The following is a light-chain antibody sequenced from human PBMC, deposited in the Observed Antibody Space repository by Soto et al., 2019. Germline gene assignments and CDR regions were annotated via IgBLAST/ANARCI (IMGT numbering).Light chain of an antibody. CDR1: SGLSTYA. Sequence: QSVLTQSPSASASLGASVKLTCTLSSGLSTYAIAWHQQQPEKGPRYLMKLNSDGSHSKGDGIPDRFSGSSSGAERYLTIARLQSEDEADSHCQTWGTGLWVCGGGTTLPVL. V-gene: IGLV4-69*01. CDR2: LNSDGSH. J-gene: IGLJ3*02. CDR3: QTWGTGLWV.